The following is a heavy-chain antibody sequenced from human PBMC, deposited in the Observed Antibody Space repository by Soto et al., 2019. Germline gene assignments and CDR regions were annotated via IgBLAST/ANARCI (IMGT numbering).Heavy chain of an antibody. Sequence: SVKVSCKASGGTFSSYAISWVRQAPGQGLEWMGGIIPIFGTANYAQKFQGRVTITADESTSTAYMELSSLRSEDTAVYYCARGWFGEYSLLGQFDPWGQGTLVTVYS. D-gene: IGHD3-10*01. V-gene: IGHV1-69*13. CDR2: IIPIFGTA. J-gene: IGHJ5*02. CDR3: ARGWFGEYSLLGQFDP. CDR1: GGTFSSYA.